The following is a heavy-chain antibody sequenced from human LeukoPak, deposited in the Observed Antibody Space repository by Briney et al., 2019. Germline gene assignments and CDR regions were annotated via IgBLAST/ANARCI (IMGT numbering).Heavy chain of an antibody. CDR1: GFPFSSYP. CDR2: ISYDGSNK. V-gene: IGHV3-30*04. D-gene: IGHD3-10*01. J-gene: IGHJ4*02. Sequence: AGGSLRLSCAASGFPFSSYPLHWVRQAPGKGLEWVAVISYDGSNKYYPDSVKGRFTISRDNSKNTLYLQMNSLRAEDTAVYYCARGGYFGSGSYYPSFLDYWGQGTLVTVSS. CDR3: ARGGYFGSGSYYPSFLDY.